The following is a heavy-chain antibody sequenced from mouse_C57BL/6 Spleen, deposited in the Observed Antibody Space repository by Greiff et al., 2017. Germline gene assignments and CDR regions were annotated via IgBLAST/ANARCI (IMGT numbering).Heavy chain of an antibody. V-gene: IGHV14-4*01. CDR3: TTRSTTDYFDY. CDR1: GFNIKDDY. CDR2: IDPENGDT. D-gene: IGHD1-1*01. J-gene: IGHJ2*01. Sequence: VQLQQSGAELVRPGASVKLSCTASGFNIKDDYMHWVKQRHEQGLAWIGWIDPENGDTEYASKFQGKATLTADTSSNTAYLQLSSLTSEDTADYYCTTRSTTDYFDYWGQGTTLTVSS.